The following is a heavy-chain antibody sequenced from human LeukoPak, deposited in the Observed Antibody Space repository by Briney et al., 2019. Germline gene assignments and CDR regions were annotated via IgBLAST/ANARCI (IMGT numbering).Heavy chain of an antibody. CDR3: ARDQRQQNYYESIGYMDY. D-gene: IGHD3-22*01. CDR1: GYSFTDNY. V-gene: IGHV1-2*02. J-gene: IGHJ4*02. CDR2: INANDGGT. Sequence: ASVKVSCKASGYSFTDNYIHWVRQAPGQGLEWMGSINANDGGTNYAHKFHDRVAMTRDTAIRTAYMELSSLTSDDSAVYFCARDQRQQNYYESIGYMDYWGQGARVTVSS.